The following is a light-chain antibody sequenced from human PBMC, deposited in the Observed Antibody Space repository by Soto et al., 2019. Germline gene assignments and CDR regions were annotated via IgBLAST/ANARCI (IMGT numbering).Light chain of an antibody. V-gene: IGLV4-69*01. CDR1: SGHSSYA. Sequence: VLTQSPSASASLGASVKLTCTLSSGHSSYAIAWHQQQPEKGPRYLMKLNSDGSHSKGDGIPDRFSGSSSGAERYLTISSLKSEDEADYYCQTWASGIVVFGGGTKLTVL. CDR2: LNSDGSH. CDR3: QTWASGIVV. J-gene: IGLJ2*01.